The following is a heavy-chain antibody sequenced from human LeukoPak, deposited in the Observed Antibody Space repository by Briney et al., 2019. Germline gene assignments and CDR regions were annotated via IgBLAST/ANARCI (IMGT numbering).Heavy chain of an antibody. CDR1: GGSISSYY. V-gene: IGHV4-34*01. CDR2: INHSGST. Sequence: SETLSLTCTVSGGSISSYYWSWIRQPPGKGLEWIGEINHSGSTNYNPSLKSRVTISVDTSKNQFSLKLSSVTAADTAVYYCARGPYYYDSSGYHYFDYWGQGTLVTVSS. D-gene: IGHD3-22*01. J-gene: IGHJ4*02. CDR3: ARGPYYYDSSGYHYFDY.